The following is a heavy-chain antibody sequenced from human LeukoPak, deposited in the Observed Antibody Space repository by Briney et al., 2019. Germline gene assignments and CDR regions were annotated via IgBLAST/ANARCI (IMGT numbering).Heavy chain of an antibody. CDR2: VNSDGSST. J-gene: IGHJ4*02. CDR1: GFTFSNYW. Sequence: GGSLRLSCAAPGFTFSNYWIHWVRQAPGKGLVWVSRVNSDGSSTNYAASVKGRFTVSRDNAKNTLYLQMNSLRAEDTAVYYCARELRSAGAPGPFDYWGQGTLVTVSS. CDR3: ARELRSAGAPGPFDY. D-gene: IGHD2-15*01. V-gene: IGHV3-74*01.